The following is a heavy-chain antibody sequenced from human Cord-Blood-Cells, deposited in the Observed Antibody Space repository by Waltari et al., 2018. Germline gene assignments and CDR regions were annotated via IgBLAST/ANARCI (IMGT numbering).Heavy chain of an antibody. D-gene: IGHD4-17*01. CDR3: AKAPDDYGGNYFDY. V-gene: IGHV3-23*01. CDR2: ISGSGGST. J-gene: IGHJ4*02. CDR1: GFTFSRFA. Sequence: EVQLLESGGGLVQPGGSLRLSCAASGFTFSRFAMSWVRQAPGKGLEWVSAISGSGGSTYYADSVKGRFTISRDNSKNTLYLQMNSLRAEDTAVYYCAKAPDDYGGNYFDYWGQGTLVTVSS.